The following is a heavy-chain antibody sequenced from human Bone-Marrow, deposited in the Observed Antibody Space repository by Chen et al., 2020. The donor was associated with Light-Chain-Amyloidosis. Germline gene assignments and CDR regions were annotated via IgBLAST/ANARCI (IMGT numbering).Heavy chain of an antibody. V-gene: IGHV4-34*01. CDR2: INHSGST. D-gene: IGHD2-21*02. Sequence: QVQLQQWGAGLLKPSETLSLTCAVYGGSFSGYYWSWIRQPPGKGLEWIGEINHSGSTNYNPSLKSRVTISVDTSKNQFSLKLSSVTAADTAVYYCARGMVTAFYDMDVWGQGTTVTVSS. CDR3: ARGMVTAFYDMDV. CDR1: GGSFSGYY. J-gene: IGHJ6*02.